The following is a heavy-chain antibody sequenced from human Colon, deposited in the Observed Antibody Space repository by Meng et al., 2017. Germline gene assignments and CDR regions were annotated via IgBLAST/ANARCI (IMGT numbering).Heavy chain of an antibody. J-gene: IGHJ4*02. CDR2: IHSSGNT. V-gene: IGHV4-30-4*01. CDR1: YGSINSPDYY. D-gene: IGHD2-2*01. CDR3: ARNPVIPDARTFDF. Sequence: VQLQESGPGLVKPSQTLSLTCTMSYGSINSPDYYWNLIRQPPGKGPEWLGYIHSSGNTYYTPSLKSRLAMSLDTSKNQFSLRLTSVTAADTAVYYCARNPVIPDARTFDFWGQGALVTVSS.